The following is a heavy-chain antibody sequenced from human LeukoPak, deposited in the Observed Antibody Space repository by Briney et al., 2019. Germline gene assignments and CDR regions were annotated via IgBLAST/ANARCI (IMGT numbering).Heavy chain of an antibody. CDR1: GGSISSYY. CDR3: VCAVGVRGLHYFDY. V-gene: IGHV4-59*04. D-gene: IGHD2-21*01. CDR2: IYYSGST. J-gene: IGHJ4*02. Sequence: SETLSLTCTVSGGSISSYYWSWIWQPPGKGLEWIGSIYYSGSTYYNPSLKSRVTISVDTSKNQFSLKLSSVTAADTAVYYCVCAVGVRGLHYFDYWGQGTLVTVSS.